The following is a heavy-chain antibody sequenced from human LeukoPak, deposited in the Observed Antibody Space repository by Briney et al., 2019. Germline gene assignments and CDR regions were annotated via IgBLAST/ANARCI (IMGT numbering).Heavy chain of an antibody. CDR2: IYTGGGT. CDR1: GFIVSSYY. V-gene: IGHV3-53*01. CDR3: ARSEGDY. Sequence: PGGSLRLSCAASGFIVSSYYMNWVRQAPGKGLEWASVIYTGGGTYYADSVKGRFTISRDNSKNTLYLQMNSLRAEDTAVYYCARSEGDYWGQGTLVTVSS. J-gene: IGHJ4*02.